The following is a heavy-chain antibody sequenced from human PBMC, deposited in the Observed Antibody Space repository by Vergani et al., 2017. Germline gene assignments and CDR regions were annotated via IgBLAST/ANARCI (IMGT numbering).Heavy chain of an antibody. D-gene: IGHD2-8*01. V-gene: IGHV4-34*01. CDR3: AREGYCTNGVCFTLFDV. CDR2: IRHDGIT. CDR1: GVSFNDYW. Sequence: QAQLQQWGAGLLKPSETLSLTCAIYGVSFNDYWWTWNRQPPGKALEWIGEIRHDGITHYSPSLKSRVTISIDTSTHQLSLTLRSVTAADTAVYYCAREGYCTNGVCFTLFDVWGQGALVTVSS. J-gene: IGHJ4*02.